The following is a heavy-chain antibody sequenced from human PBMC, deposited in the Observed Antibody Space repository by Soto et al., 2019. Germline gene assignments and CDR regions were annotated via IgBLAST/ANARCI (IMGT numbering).Heavy chain of an antibody. CDR1: GFTFSSYA. V-gene: IGHV3-23*01. D-gene: IGHD3-10*01. J-gene: IGHJ5*02. CDR2: ISGSGGST. CDR3: AKESMGGSGSYYIGWFDP. Sequence: EVQLLESGGGLVQPGGSLRLSCAASGFTFSSYAMSWVRQAPGKGLEWVSAISGSGGSTYYADSVKGRFTISRDNSKNTLYLQMNSLRAEDTAVYYCAKESMGGSGSYYIGWFDPWGQGTLVTVSS.